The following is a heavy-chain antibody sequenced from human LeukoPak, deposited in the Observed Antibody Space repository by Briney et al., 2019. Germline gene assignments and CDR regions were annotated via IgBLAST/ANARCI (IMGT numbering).Heavy chain of an antibody. J-gene: IGHJ4*02. D-gene: IGHD2-21*01. Sequence: GGSLRLSCAASGFIFSSYGMSWFRQAPGKGLEWVSAISGSGGSTYYADSVKGRFTISRDNSKNTLYLQMNSLRAEDTAMYYCARDWMLFHRPDYWGQGTLVTVSS. V-gene: IGHV3-23*01. CDR3: ARDWMLFHRPDY. CDR2: ISGSGGST. CDR1: GFIFSSYG.